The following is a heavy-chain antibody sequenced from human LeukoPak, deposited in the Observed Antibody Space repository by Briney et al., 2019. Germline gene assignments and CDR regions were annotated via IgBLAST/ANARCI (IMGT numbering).Heavy chain of an antibody. CDR3: ASDSPGFWSGYYYMDV. CDR2: IIPIFGTS. V-gene: IGHV1-69*05. Sequence: SVKVSCKASGGTFSSYAISWVRQAPGQGLEWMGGIIPIFGTSNYAQKFQGRVTITTEESTSTAYMELSSLRSEDTAVYYCASDSPGFWSGYYYMDVWGKGTTVTVSS. CDR1: GGTFSSYA. D-gene: IGHD3-3*01. J-gene: IGHJ6*03.